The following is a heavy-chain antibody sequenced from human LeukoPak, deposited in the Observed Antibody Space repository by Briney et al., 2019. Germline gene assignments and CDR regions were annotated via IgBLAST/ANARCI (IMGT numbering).Heavy chain of an antibody. CDR2: INTDGTVT. J-gene: IGHJ4*02. CDR1: GFTFSKYW. Sequence: AGSLRLSCAASGFTFSKYWMLWVRQAPGKGLERVSRINTDGTVTTHADSVKGRFAVSRDNADNTMFLQMNSVRDEDTAVYYCATKEWLAPPPDSWGQGTPVTVSS. D-gene: IGHD6-19*01. CDR3: ATKEWLAPPPDS. V-gene: IGHV3-74*01.